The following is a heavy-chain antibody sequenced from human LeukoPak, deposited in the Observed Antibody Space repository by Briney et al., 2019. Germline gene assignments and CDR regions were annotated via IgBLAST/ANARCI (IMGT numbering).Heavy chain of an antibody. CDR2: ISAYNGNT. D-gene: IGHD6-13*01. CDR3: ARADVAAASDY. V-gene: IGHV1-18*01. CDR1: GYTFSGYY. J-gene: IGHJ4*02. Sequence: GASVKVSCKASGYTFSGYYIHWVRQAPGQGLEWMGWISAYNGNTNYAQKLQGRVTMTTDTSTSTAYMELRSLRSDDTAVYYCARADVAAASDYWGQGTLVTVSS.